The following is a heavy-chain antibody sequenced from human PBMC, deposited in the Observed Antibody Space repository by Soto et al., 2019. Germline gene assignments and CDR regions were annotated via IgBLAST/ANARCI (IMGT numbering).Heavy chain of an antibody. CDR1: GGSFSGYY. CDR3: ARLTPRRYFDY. CDR2: INHSGST. J-gene: IGHJ4*02. Sequence: SETLSLTCAVYGGSFSGYYWSWIRQPPGKGLEWIGEINHSGSTNYNPSLKSRVTISVDTSKNQFSLKLSSVTAADTAVYYCARLTPRRYFDYWGQGTLVTVSS. V-gene: IGHV4-34*01.